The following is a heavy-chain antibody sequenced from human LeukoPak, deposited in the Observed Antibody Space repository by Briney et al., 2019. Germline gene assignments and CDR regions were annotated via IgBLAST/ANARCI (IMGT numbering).Heavy chain of an antibody. V-gene: IGHV3-23*01. CDR3: AKKKCHPLPKCYMDF. Sequence: GGSLTLSCAASGFSLSGFAMSCVRRTPGGGLEWVSGISGSGDNTLYADSVKGRFTISRDNSKNTLYLEMNSLRAEDTAIYYCAKKKCHPLPKCYMDFWGQGTMVTVSS. CDR1: GFSLSGFA. D-gene: IGHD2-15*01. J-gene: IGHJ6*01. CDR2: ISGSGDNT.